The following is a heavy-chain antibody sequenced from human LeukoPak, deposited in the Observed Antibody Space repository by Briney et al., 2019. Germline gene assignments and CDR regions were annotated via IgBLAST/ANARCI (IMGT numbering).Heavy chain of an antibody. CDR1: GGSISSSSYY. CDR2: IYYSGST. V-gene: IGHV4-39*07. CDR3: ARAYYYGSGIDP. D-gene: IGHD3-10*01. J-gene: IGHJ5*02. Sequence: SETLSLTCTVSGGSISSSSYYWGWIRQPPGTGLEWIGSIYYSGSTYYNPSLKSRVTISVDTSKNQFSLKLSSVTAADTAVYYCARAYYYGSGIDPWGQGTLVTVSS.